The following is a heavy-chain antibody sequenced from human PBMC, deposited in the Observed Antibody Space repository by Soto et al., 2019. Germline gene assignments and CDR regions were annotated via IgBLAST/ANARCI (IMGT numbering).Heavy chain of an antibody. D-gene: IGHD2-2*01. CDR1: GFTFSSYS. CDR2: TSSSSSTI. V-gene: IGHV3-48*02. CDR3: ARLPAAMGYYYYGMDV. Sequence: VQLVESGGGMVQPGGSLRLSCAASGFTFSSYSMNWVRQAPGKGLEWVSYTSSSSSTIYYADSVKGRFTISRDYAKNSLYLQMNSLRDEDTAVYYCARLPAAMGYYYYGMDVWGQGTTVTVSS. J-gene: IGHJ6*02.